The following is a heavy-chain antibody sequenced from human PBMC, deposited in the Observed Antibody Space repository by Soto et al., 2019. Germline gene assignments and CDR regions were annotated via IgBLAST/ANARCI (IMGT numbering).Heavy chain of an antibody. CDR2: INPSGDT. CDR3: ARGDSRYSGL. Sequence: QVQLRQWGAGLLKPSESLSLPCAVYGGSFSTYYWTWIRQPPGKGLEWIGEINPSGDTNYNPSLKSRVSISIDTSRNQSSLRLTSVTAADTAVYYCARGDSRYSGLWGQGILVTVSS. CDR1: GGSFSTYY. V-gene: IGHV4-34*01. D-gene: IGHD6-19*01. J-gene: IGHJ4*02.